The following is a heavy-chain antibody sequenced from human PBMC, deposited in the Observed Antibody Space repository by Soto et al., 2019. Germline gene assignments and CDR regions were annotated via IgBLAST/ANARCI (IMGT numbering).Heavy chain of an antibody. Sequence: QVQLVESGGGVVQPGRSLRLSCAASGFTFSSYAMHWVRQAPGKGLEWVAVISYDGSNKYYADSVKGRFTISRDNSKNTLYLQMNSLRAEDTAVYYCAREEAVGYDYVWGSYRYESGLFDYWGQGTLVTVSS. V-gene: IGHV3-30-3*01. J-gene: IGHJ4*02. CDR3: AREEAVGYDYVWGSYRYESGLFDY. CDR1: GFTFSSYA. CDR2: ISYDGSNK. D-gene: IGHD3-16*02.